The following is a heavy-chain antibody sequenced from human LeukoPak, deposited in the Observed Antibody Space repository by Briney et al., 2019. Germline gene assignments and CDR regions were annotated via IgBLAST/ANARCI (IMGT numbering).Heavy chain of an antibody. D-gene: IGHD1-14*01. V-gene: IGHV3-23*01. CDR1: GFTLRSHA. CDR3: AKGSGINHYHWIDP. CDR2: ISGSGGST. J-gene: IGHJ5*02. Sequence: PGRSLRLSCAASGFTLRSHAMSWVRQAPGKGLEWVSAISGSGGSTDYVDSVKGRFTISRDNSKNTLYLQMNSLRADDTAVYYCAKGSGINHYHWIDPWGQGTLVTVSS.